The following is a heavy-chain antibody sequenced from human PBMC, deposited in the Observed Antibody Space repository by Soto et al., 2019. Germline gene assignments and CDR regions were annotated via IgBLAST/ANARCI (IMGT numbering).Heavy chain of an antibody. CDR3: ARRGRHSSSSWFDY. CDR1: GGSFSGYY. CDR2: INHSGST. D-gene: IGHD6-6*01. V-gene: IGHV4-34*01. J-gene: IGHJ4*02. Sequence: SETLSLTCAVYGGSFSGYYWSWIRQPPGKGLEWIGEINHSGSTNYNPSLKSRVTISVDTSKNQFSLKLSSVTAADTAVYYCARRGRHSSSSWFDYWGQGTLVTVSS.